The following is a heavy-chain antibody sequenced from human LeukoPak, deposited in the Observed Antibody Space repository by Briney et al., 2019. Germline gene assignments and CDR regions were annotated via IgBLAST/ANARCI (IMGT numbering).Heavy chain of an antibody. CDR3: ARGVVPAAIHFDY. CDR1: GGTFSSYA. CDR2: IIPIFGTA. D-gene: IGHD2-2*01. Sequence: ASVKVSCKASGGTFSSYAISWVRQTPGQGLEWMGGIIPIFGTANYAQKFQGRVTITADGSTSTAYMELSSLRSEDTAVYYCARGVVPAAIHFDYWGQGTLVTVSS. V-gene: IGHV1-69*13. J-gene: IGHJ4*02.